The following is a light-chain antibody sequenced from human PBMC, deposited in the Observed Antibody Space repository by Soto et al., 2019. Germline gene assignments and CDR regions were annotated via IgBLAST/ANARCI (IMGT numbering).Light chain of an antibody. CDR2: DAS. J-gene: IGKJ4*01. CDR1: QDIGNY. CDR3: QQYDNFPLT. Sequence: DIQMTQSPSSLSASVGDRVTITCQASQDIGNYLNWYQQKSGKAPKLLIYDASNLEPGVPSRFSGSGSGTDFTFTINSLQPEDFATYFCQQYDNFPLTFGGGTRVEIK. V-gene: IGKV1-33*01.